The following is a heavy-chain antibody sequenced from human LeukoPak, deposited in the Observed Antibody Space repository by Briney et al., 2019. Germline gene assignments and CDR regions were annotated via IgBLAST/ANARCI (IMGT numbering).Heavy chain of an antibody. CDR2: INEDGTEK. V-gene: IGHV3-7*01. Sequence: PGGSLRLSRAASGFTFSGYWMTWVRQAPGKGLEWVARINEDGTEKYYMDSVKGRFTISRDNADNSLYLQLNSLRAEDTAVYYCARLWGFDYWGQGTLVTVSS. J-gene: IGHJ4*02. D-gene: IGHD3-10*01. CDR3: ARLWGFDY. CDR1: GFTFSGYW.